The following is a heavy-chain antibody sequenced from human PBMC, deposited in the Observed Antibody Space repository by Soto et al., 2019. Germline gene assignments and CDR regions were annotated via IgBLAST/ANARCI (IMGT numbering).Heavy chain of an antibody. D-gene: IGHD3-9*01. CDR1: GDSINSDKYY. CDR2: IYYRGNT. J-gene: IGHJ4*02. CDR3: ARLEGLATISYYFDF. Sequence: KPSETLSLTCSVSGDSINSDKYYWGWIRQPPGKGLEWIGSIYYRGNTYYNPSLQTRVTISLDKSKSQFSLKLTSVTAADSAVYFCARLEGLATISYYFDFWGQGALVTVSS. V-gene: IGHV4-39*01.